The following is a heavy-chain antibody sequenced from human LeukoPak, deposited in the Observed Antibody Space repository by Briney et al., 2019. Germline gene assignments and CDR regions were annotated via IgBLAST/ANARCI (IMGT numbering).Heavy chain of an antibody. D-gene: IGHD1-26*01. J-gene: IGHJ4*02. V-gene: IGHV3-23*01. CDR2: IIDSGIST. CDR3: AKGSRGNYDN. CDR1: GFTFNSYA. Sequence: PGGSLRLSCAASGFTFNSYAMTWVRQAPEKGLEWVSSIIDSGISTYYGDSVKGRFTISRDNSKNTLYLQMNSLRAEDTALYYCAKGSRGNYDNWGQGTLVTVSS.